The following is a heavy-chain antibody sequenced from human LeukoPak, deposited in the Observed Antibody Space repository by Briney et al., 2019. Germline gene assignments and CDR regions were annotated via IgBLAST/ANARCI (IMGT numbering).Heavy chain of an antibody. Sequence: GGSLRLSCAASGFTFSSYAMHWVRQAPGKGLEWVAVISYDGSNKYYADSVKGRFTISRDNSKNTLYLQADSLRPEDTAVYYCAREGDDYSVRKYFDYWGQGTLVTVSS. V-gene: IGHV3-30-3*01. J-gene: IGHJ4*02. CDR1: GFTFSSYA. D-gene: IGHD5-24*01. CDR2: ISYDGSNK. CDR3: AREGDDYSVRKYFDY.